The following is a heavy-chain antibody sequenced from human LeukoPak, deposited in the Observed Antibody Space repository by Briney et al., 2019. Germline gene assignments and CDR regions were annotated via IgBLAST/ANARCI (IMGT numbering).Heavy chain of an antibody. CDR1: GFTVINNY. D-gene: IGHD3-3*01. V-gene: IGHV3-53*01. CDR3: AKGIFGVVNPSYYMDV. CDR2: IYSGGTT. J-gene: IGHJ6*03. Sequence: GGSLRLSCAASGFTVINNYMSWVRQAPGKGLEWVSLIYSGGTTYYADSVKGRFTISRDNSKNTLYLQMNSLRAEDTAVYYCAKGIFGVVNPSYYMDVWGKGTTVTVSS.